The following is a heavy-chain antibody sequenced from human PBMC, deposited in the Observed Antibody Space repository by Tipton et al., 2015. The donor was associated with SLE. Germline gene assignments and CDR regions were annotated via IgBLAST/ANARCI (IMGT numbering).Heavy chain of an antibody. V-gene: IGHV1-18*01. Sequence: QLVQSGAEVKKPGASVKVSCKASGYTFTSYGISWVRQAPGQGLEWMGWISAYNGNTNYAQKLQGRVTMTTDTSTSTAYMELRSLRSDDTAVYYCARDPGTLIAAAGQYYYYGMDVWGQGTTVTVSS. CDR3: ARDPGTLIAAAGQYYYYGMDV. CDR2: ISAYNGNT. J-gene: IGHJ6*02. CDR1: GYTFTSYG. D-gene: IGHD6-13*01.